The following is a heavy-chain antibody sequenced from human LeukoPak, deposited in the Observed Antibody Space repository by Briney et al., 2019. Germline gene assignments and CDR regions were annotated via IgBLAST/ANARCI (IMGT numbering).Heavy chain of an antibody. CDR1: GGTFSSYA. CDR2: IIPIFGTA. V-gene: IGHV1-69*05. J-gene: IGHJ4*02. Sequence: GASVKVSCKASGGTFSSYAISRVRQAPGQRLEWMGRIIPIFGTANYAQKFQGRVTITTDESTSTAYMELSSLRSEDTAVYYCARVNWNDVGFDYWGQGTLVTVSS. D-gene: IGHD1-1*01. CDR3: ARVNWNDVGFDY.